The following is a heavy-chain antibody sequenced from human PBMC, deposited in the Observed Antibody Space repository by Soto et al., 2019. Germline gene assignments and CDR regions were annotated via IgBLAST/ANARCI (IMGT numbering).Heavy chain of an antibody. D-gene: IGHD3-16*01. Sequence: GASVKVSCKASGGTFSSYAISWVRQAPGQGLEWMGGIIPIFGTANYAQKFQGRVTITADESTSTAYMELSSLRSEDTAVYYCARAKPRITGWYYYGMDVWGQGTTVTVSS. J-gene: IGHJ6*02. CDR3: ARAKPRITGWYYYGMDV. CDR2: IIPIFGTA. V-gene: IGHV1-69*13. CDR1: GGTFSSYA.